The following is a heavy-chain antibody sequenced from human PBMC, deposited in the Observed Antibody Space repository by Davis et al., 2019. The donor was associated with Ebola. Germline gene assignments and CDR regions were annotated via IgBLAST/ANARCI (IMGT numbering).Heavy chain of an antibody. J-gene: IGHJ3*02. CDR2: ISYDGSDK. Sequence: GESLKISCAASKFTFSSYGMHWVRQAPGKGLEWVAVISYDGSDKYYADSVKGRFTISRDNSKNTLYLQMNSLRAEDTAVYYCARVNSEHYYDSSGAQGPPAGTRSYGGAFDIWGQGTMVTVSS. CDR3: ARVNSEHYYDSSGAQGPPAGTRSYGGAFDI. D-gene: IGHD3-22*01. V-gene: IGHV3-30*03. CDR1: KFTFSSYG.